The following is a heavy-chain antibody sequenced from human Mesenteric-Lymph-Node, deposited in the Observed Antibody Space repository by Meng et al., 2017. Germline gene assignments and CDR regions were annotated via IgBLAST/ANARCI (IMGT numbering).Heavy chain of an antibody. CDR3: ARGYDDSSGYGYWYFDL. CDR2: IYYSGST. Sequence: VHLSGAGPGLVKPSQPLSCTCTVSGVSIISGDYSWSWIRQPPGKGLEWIGYIYYSGSTYYNPSLKSRVTISVDTSKNQFSLKLSSVTAADTAVYYCARGYDDSSGYGYWYFDLWGRGTLVTVSS. J-gene: IGHJ2*01. CDR1: GVSIISGDYS. D-gene: IGHD3-22*01. V-gene: IGHV4-30-4*01.